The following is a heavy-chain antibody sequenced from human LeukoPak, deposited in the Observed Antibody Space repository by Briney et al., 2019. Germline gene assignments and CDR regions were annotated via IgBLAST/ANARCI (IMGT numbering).Heavy chain of an antibody. V-gene: IGHV1-69*06. D-gene: IGHD3-22*01. CDR3: ARGTYYYDSSGYFRHFDY. J-gene: IGHJ4*02. CDR1: GGTFSSYA. Sequence: ASVKVSCKASGGTFSSYAISWVRQAPGQGLEWMGGIIPIFGTANYAQKFQGRVTITADKSTSTAYMELSSLRSEDTAVYYCARGTYYYDSSGYFRHFDYWGQGTLVTVSS. CDR2: IIPIFGTA.